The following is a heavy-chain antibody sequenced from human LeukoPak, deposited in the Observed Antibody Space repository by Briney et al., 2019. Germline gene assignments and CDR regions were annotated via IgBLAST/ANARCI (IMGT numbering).Heavy chain of an antibody. CDR1: GGSISSYY. CDR3: AGSRGAVSVDY. D-gene: IGHD4-11*01. V-gene: IGHV4-59*01. Sequence: SETLSLTCTVSGGSISSYYWSWIRLPPGKGLEWIGYIYYSGSTNYHPSLKSRVTISVDTSKNQFSLRLTSVTAADTAVYYCAGSRGAVSVDYWGQGTLVTVSS. CDR2: IYYSGST. J-gene: IGHJ4*02.